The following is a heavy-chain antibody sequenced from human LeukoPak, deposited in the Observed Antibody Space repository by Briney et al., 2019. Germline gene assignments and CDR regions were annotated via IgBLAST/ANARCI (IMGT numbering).Heavy chain of an antibody. V-gene: IGHV3-66*01. Sequence: GGSLRLSCAASGFTVSSNYMSWVRQAPGKGLEWVSVIYSGGSTYYADSVKGRFTISRDNSKNTLYLQMNSLRAEDTAVYYCAKDFYYYGSGSYYTNPSYYYYTDVWGKGTTVTVSS. CDR1: GFTVSSNY. J-gene: IGHJ6*03. CDR3: AKDFYYYGSGSYYTNPSYYYYTDV. D-gene: IGHD3-10*01. CDR2: IYSGGST.